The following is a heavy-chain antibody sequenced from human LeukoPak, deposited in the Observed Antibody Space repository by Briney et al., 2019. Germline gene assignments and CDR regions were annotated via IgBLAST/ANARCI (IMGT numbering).Heavy chain of an antibody. CDR1: GFTFRKYS. CDR2: ISGGGTDK. D-gene: IGHD3-10*01. Sequence: GGSLGPYCVASGFTFRKYSIHWVRQAPGKGLKWVAFISGGGTDKFYLDSVKGRFSVSKDISKNTVYLQMSSLRDEDTALYYCAKDLGSGSYASDFWGQGARVTVSS. CDR3: AKDLGSGSYASDF. V-gene: IGHV3-30*02. J-gene: IGHJ3*01.